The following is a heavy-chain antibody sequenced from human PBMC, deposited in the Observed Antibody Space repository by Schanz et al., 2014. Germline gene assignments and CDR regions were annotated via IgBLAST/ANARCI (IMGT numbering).Heavy chain of an antibody. CDR2: INSDGTKR. J-gene: IGHJ4*02. D-gene: IGHD6-13*01. V-gene: IGHV3-33*08. CDR3: ARGLIAAAGGAFDY. Sequence: QVQLVESGGGLVQPGGSLRLSCSASGFTLSSYGMHWVRQAPGKGLEWVAFINSDGTKRFYADSVKSRFTISRDNSRNTLYLQMNSLRAGDAAVYYCARGLIAAAGGAFDYWGQGTLVAVSS. CDR1: GFTLSSYG.